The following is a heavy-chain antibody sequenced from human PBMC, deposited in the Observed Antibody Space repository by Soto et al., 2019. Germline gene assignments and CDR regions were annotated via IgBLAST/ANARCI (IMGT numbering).Heavy chain of an antibody. V-gene: IGHV3-9*01. CDR3: AKGGPDGFCSGGRCYFDY. CDR1: GFTFDDYA. J-gene: IGHJ4*02. D-gene: IGHD2-15*01. Sequence: GGSLRLSCAASGFTFDDYAMHWVRRVPGKGLEWVSSISWNSNIIGYADSVKGRFTISRDNAKNSLYLQMNSLRPEHTALYYCAKGGPDGFCSGGRCYFDYWGQGTLVTVSS. CDR2: ISWNSNII.